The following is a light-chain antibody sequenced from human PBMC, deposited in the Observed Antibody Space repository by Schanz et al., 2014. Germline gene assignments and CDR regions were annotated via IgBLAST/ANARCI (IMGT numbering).Light chain of an antibody. J-gene: IGLJ1*01. V-gene: IGLV2-14*03. CDR2: DVS. CDR1: SSDVGGYNS. CDR3: CSYAGSYYV. Sequence: QSALTQPASVSGSPGQSITISCTGTSSDVGGYNSVSWYQQHPGKAPKLMIYDVSNRPSGVSNRFSGSKSGNTASLTISGLQAEDEADYYCCSYAGSYYVFGTGTKLTVL.